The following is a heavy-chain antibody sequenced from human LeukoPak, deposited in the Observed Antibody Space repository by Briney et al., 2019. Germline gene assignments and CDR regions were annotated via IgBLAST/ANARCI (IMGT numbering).Heavy chain of an antibody. J-gene: IGHJ3*02. CDR1: GYSISSGYY. CDR2: IYHSGST. CDR3: ARHDSSGYEAFDI. V-gene: IGHV4-38-2*02. D-gene: IGHD3-22*01. Sequence: SETLSLTCTVSGYSISSGYYWGWIRQPPGKGLEWIGSIYHSGSTYYNPSLKSRVIISVDMSKNQLSLKLSSVTAADTAVYYCARHDSSGYEAFDIWGQGTMVTVSS.